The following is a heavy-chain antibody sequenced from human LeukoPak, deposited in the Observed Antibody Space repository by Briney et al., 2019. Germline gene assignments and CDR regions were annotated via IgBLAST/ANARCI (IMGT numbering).Heavy chain of an antibody. D-gene: IGHD3-10*01. V-gene: IGHV3-23*01. Sequence: QSGRSLRLSCAASGFTFSSYAMSWVRQPPGKGLEWVSGISGSGDNTYYADSVKGRFTISRDNAKNSLYLQMNSLRAEDTALYYCAKAYYYAPGSYYLDYWGQGTLVTVSS. CDR2: ISGSGDNT. CDR1: GFTFSSYA. J-gene: IGHJ4*02. CDR3: AKAYYYAPGSYYLDY.